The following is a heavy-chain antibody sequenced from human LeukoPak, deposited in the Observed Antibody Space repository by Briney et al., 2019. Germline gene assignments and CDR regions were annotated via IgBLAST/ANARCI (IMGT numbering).Heavy chain of an antibody. Sequence: GGSLRLSCAASGFTFSSYAMSWVRQAPGKGLEWVSAISGSGGSTYYADSVKGRFTISRDNSKNTLYLQMNSLRAEDTAVYCCAKSGGYCTNGVCYTPFDYWGQGTLVTVSS. CDR2: ISGSGGST. D-gene: IGHD2-8*01. J-gene: IGHJ4*02. CDR3: AKSGGYCTNGVCYTPFDY. V-gene: IGHV3-23*01. CDR1: GFTFSSYA.